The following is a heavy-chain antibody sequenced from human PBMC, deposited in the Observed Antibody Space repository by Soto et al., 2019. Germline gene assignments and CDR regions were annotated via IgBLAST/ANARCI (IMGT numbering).Heavy chain of an antibody. CDR3: ATMSSSGYPLDY. D-gene: IGHD3-22*01. V-gene: IGHV4-61*01. J-gene: IGHJ4*02. CDR1: GGSVSSGSYY. CDR2: IYYTGRT. Sequence: SETLSLTCIVSGGSVSSGSYYWSWIRQPPGKGLEWIGFIYYTGRTSYNPSLKSRVTISVDTSNNQFSLKLSSVTAADTAVYFCATMSSSGYPLDYWGRGTLVTVST.